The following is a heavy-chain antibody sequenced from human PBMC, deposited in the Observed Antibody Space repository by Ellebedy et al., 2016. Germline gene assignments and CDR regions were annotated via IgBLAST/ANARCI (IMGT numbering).Heavy chain of an antibody. CDR3: ARGDNGGKSPGRA. CDR2: INPSGGNT. D-gene: IGHD4-23*01. V-gene: IGHV1-46*01. CDR1: GYTLTSYY. J-gene: IGHJ5*02. Sequence: ASVKVSCXASGYTLTSYYMNWVRQAPGQGIEWLGIINPSGGNTNYAQKFQGRVSMATDTSTTTVYMELSSLRSEDTALYYCARGDNGGKSPGRAWGQGTLVTVSS.